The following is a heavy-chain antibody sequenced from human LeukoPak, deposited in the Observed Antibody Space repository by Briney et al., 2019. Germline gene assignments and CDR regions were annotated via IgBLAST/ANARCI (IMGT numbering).Heavy chain of an antibody. CDR1: GFTFSSYW. Sequence: GGPLRLSCAASGFTFSSYWMSWVRQAPGKGLEWVANIKQDGSEKYYVDSVKGRFTISRDNAKNSLYLQMNSLRAEDTAVYYCARAHDTAMVIFGQYYFDYWGQGTLVTVSS. CDR2: IKQDGSEK. V-gene: IGHV3-7*01. J-gene: IGHJ4*02. CDR3: ARAHDTAMVIFGQYYFDY. D-gene: IGHD5-18*01.